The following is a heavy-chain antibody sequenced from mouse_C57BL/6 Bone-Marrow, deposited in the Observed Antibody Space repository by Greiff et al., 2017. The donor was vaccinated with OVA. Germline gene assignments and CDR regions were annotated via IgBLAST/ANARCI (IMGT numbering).Heavy chain of an antibody. D-gene: IGHD1-1*01. CDR3: ARQGTTVVATDYAMDY. Sequence: EVQGVESGGGLVQPGGSLKLSCAASGFTFSDYGMAWVRQAPRKGPEWVAFISNLAYSIYYADTVTGRFTISRENAKNTLYLEMSSLRSEDTAMYYCARQGTTVVATDYAMDYWGQGTSVTVSS. CDR2: ISNLAYSI. J-gene: IGHJ4*01. CDR1: GFTFSDYG. V-gene: IGHV5-15*01.